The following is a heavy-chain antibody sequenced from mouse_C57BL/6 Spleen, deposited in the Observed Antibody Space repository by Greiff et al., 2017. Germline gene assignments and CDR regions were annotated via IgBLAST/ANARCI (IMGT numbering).Heavy chain of an antibody. Sequence: QVQLQQSGPELVKPGASVKISCKASGYSFTSYYIHWVKQRPGQGLEWIGWIYPGSGNTKYNEKFKGKATLTADTSSSTAYMQLSSLTSEDSAVYYCARGRDSPFDYWGQGTTLTVSS. D-gene: IGHD3-2*01. CDR1: GYSFTSYY. CDR3: ARGRDSPFDY. J-gene: IGHJ2*01. CDR2: IYPGSGNT. V-gene: IGHV1-66*01.